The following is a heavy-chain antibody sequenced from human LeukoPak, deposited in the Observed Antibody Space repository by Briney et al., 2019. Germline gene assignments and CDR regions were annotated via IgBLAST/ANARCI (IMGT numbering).Heavy chain of an antibody. J-gene: IGHJ4*02. CDR3: AKSPPYSSGWYYFDY. D-gene: IGHD6-19*01. V-gene: IGHV3-23*01. CDR1: GFTFSSYA. CDR2: TSGRGVST. Sequence: GGSLSLSCAASGFTFSSYAMSWVRRAPGKGLEWVSATSGRGVSTYSADSVKGRFTNSRDNSKNTLYLQMNSLRAEDTAVYYCAKSPPYSSGWYYFDYWGQGTLVTVSS.